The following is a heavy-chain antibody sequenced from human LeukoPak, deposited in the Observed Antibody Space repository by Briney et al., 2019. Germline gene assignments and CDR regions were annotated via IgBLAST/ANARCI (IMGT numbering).Heavy chain of an antibody. D-gene: IGHD6-19*01. CDR1: GYTFIDYY. CDR2: INPKSGVT. V-gene: IGHV1-2*02. CDR3: ARDLLVRYSSGWYSFPYYYYYYMDV. Sequence: GASVKVSCKAFGYTFIDYYMYWVRQVPGQGLEWMGWINPKSGVTDYAQKFQGRVTMTWDTSISTAYMEVSSLRSDDTAVYYCARDLLVRYSSGWYSFPYYYYYYMDVWGKGTTVTVSS. J-gene: IGHJ6*03.